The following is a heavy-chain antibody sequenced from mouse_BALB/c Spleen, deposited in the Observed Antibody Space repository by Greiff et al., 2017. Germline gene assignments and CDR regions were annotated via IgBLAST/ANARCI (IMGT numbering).Heavy chain of an antibody. V-gene: IGHV5-12-2*01. CDR1: GFTFSSYT. D-gene: IGHD2-1*01. CDR3: ARPYGNYAMDY. Sequence: EVMLVESGGGLVQPGGSLKLSCAASGFTFSSYTMSWVRQTPEKRLEWVAYISNGGGSTYYPDTVKGRFTISRDNAKNTLYLQMSSLKSEDTAMYYCARPYGNYAMDYWGQGTSVTVSS. CDR2: ISNGGGST. J-gene: IGHJ4*01.